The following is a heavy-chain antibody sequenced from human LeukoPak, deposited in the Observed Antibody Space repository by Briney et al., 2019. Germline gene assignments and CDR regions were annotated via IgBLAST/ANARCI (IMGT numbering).Heavy chain of an antibody. CDR2: ICYSGGT. CDR3: ARALYSMTTVTTEYWSDY. Sequence: PSETLSLTCAVYGGSFSGYYWSWIRQPPGKGLEWIGYICYSGGTYYNPSLQSRVIISVDTSKNQFSLKLTSVTAADTAVYYCARALYSMTTVTTEYWSDYWGQGTLVTVSS. D-gene: IGHD4-17*01. V-gene: IGHV4-30-4*08. CDR1: GGSFSGYY. J-gene: IGHJ4*02.